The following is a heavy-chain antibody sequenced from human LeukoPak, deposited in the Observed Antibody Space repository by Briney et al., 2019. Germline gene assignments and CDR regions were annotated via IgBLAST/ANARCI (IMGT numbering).Heavy chain of an antibody. CDR3: ARRVSGSYLAY. CDR2: IWYDGSYK. CDR1: GFTFSNYG. J-gene: IGHJ4*02. V-gene: IGHV3-33*01. D-gene: IGHD3-10*01. Sequence: GGSLRLSCAASGFTFSNYGMHWVRQAPGKGLEWVAVIWYDGSYKYYAESVKGRFTISRDNVKNSLYLEMNSLRDDDTAVYYCARRVSGSYLAYWGQGILVTVSS.